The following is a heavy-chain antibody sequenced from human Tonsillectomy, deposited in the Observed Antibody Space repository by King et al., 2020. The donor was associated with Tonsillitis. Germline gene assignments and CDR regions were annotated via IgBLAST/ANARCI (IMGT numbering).Heavy chain of an antibody. CDR2: IYYSGRT. D-gene: IGHD3-22*01. V-gene: IGHV4-31*03. J-gene: IGHJ4*02. CDR3: ASYYYDSSGYSLFDY. Sequence: VQLQESGPGLVKPSQTLSLTCTVSGGSISSGGYYWSWIRQHPGKGLDCIGCIYYSGRTYYNPSLNSRVTISVDTTKNQFSLKLSSVTAADTAVYYCASYYYDSSGYSLFDYWGQGTLVTVSS. CDR1: GGSISSGGYY.